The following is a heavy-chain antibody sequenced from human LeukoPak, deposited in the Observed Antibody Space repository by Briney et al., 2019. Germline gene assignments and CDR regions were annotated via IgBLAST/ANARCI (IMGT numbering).Heavy chain of an antibody. V-gene: IGHV3-43*02. Sequence: GGTLRLSCAASGCTFASYAMHWVRQAPGKGLEDVSLIYGDVGTTHYADSVKGRFSISRDNSKNSLYLQMNSLRTEDTAFYYCAQDWWGSYLSWGRGTLVTVSS. D-gene: IGHD1-26*01. J-gene: IGHJ4*02. CDR3: AQDWWGSYLS. CDR1: GCTFASYA. CDR2: IYGDVGTT.